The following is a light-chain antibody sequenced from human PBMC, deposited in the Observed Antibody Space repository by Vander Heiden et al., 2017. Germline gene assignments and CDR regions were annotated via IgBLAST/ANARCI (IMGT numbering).Light chain of an antibody. CDR3: MQGTHWLYT. CDR2: KVS. J-gene: IGKJ2*01. V-gene: IGKV2-30*01. Sequence: VVMTQSPLSLPVTLGQPASISCRSSQSLVYSDGITYLNWFQQRPGKAPRRLIYKVSNRDSGVPDRFSGSGSGTDFTLKISRVEAEDVGVYYCMQGTHWLYTFGQGTKLEIK. CDR1: QSLVYSDGITY.